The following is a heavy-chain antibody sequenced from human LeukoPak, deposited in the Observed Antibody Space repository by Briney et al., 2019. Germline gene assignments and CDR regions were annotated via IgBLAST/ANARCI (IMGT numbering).Heavy chain of an antibody. V-gene: IGHV1-69*01. CDR1: GGTFSSYA. CDR2: IIPIFGTA. CDR3: AREKYSSSWTDYYYYGMDV. Sequence: KVSCKASGGTFSSYAISWVRQAPGQGREWMGGIIPIFGTANYAQKFQGRVTITADESTSTAYMELSSLRSEDTAVYYCAREKYSSSWTDYYYYGMDVWGQGTTVTVSS. D-gene: IGHD6-13*01. J-gene: IGHJ6*02.